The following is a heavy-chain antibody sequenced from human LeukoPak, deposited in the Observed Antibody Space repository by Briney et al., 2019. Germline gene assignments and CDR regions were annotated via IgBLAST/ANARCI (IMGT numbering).Heavy chain of an antibody. V-gene: IGHV3-23*01. Sequence: GGSLRPSCAASGSSFANSLISWIGQAPGKGPEWVSAISGSGDRTDYADSVRGRFTISRDNSKSTLYLQMNSLRVEDTAIYYCAIREPIGYWGQGSLATVSP. CDR3: AIREPIGY. CDR1: GSSFANSL. D-gene: IGHD6-13*01. J-gene: IGHJ4*02. CDR2: ISGSGDRT.